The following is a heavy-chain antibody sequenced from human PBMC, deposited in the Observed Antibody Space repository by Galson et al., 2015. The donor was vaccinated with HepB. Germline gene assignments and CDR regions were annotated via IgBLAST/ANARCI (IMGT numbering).Heavy chain of an antibody. Sequence: SVKVSCKASGGTFGRYTISWVRQAPGQGLEWMGGITPLFGTAKYAQRFQGRVTITADESTSTVYMDLSGLRSEDTAVYYCAREGIAAAANPVDYWGQGTLVTVSS. CDR3: AREGIAAAANPVDY. D-gene: IGHD6-13*01. V-gene: IGHV1-69*13. J-gene: IGHJ4*02. CDR2: ITPLFGTA. CDR1: GGTFGRYT.